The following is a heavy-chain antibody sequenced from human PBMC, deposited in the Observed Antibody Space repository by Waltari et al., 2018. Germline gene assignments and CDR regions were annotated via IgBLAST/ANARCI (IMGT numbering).Heavy chain of an antibody. Sequence: EAQLVESGGGLVQPGGSLRLSCAASGFAFSSYWMHWVRQAPGKGLVWGERVNSGGSGMIYADSVKGRFTISRDNAKNTLHLQMNSLRVEDTAVYYCARVKFLEWLPQPAVLDYWGQGSLVIVSS. D-gene: IGHD3-3*01. J-gene: IGHJ4*02. CDR1: GFAFSSYW. CDR2: VNSGGSGM. CDR3: ARVKFLEWLPQPAVLDY. V-gene: IGHV3-74*01.